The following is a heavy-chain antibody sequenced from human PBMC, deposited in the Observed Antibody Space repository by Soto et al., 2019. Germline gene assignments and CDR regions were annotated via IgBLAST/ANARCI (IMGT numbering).Heavy chain of an antibody. D-gene: IGHD6-13*01. J-gene: IGHJ4*02. Sequence: QVQLVESGGGVVQPGRSLRLSCAASGFTFSSYAMHWVRQAPGKGLEWVAVISYDGSNKYYADSVKGRFTISRDNSMNTLYVKMNSLRAEETDGYYCARAEVSYSFPSSRDCFRLDYWGQGTLVTVSS. CDR1: GFTFSSYA. V-gene: IGHV3-30-3*01. CDR3: ARAEVSYSFPSSRDCFRLDY. CDR2: ISYDGSNK.